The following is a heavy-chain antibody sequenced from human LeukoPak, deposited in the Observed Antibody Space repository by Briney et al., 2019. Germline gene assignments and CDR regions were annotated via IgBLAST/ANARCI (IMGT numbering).Heavy chain of an antibody. Sequence: SETLSLTCTVSGASISRYYWTWIRQPAGKGLEWIGRIYATGSTNFNPSLESRVTMSVDTSKNQFFLKLSSVTAADTALYYCARDLSGYYAQYYFDHWGRGTLVTVSS. V-gene: IGHV4-4*07. J-gene: IGHJ4*02. D-gene: IGHD3-9*01. CDR3: ARDLSGYYAQYYFDH. CDR1: GASISRYY. CDR2: IYATGST.